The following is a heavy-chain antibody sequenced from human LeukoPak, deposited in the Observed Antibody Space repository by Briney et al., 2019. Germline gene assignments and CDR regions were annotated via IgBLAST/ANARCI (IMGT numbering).Heavy chain of an antibody. CDR3: ARGITISYYYYYMDV. J-gene: IGHJ6*03. Sequence: EASVKVSCKASGGTFSSYAISWVRQAPGQGLEWMGRIIPILGIANYAQKFQGRVTITADESTSTAYMELSSLRSEDTAVYYCARGITISYYYYYMDVWGKGTTVTVSS. CDR1: GGTFSSYA. D-gene: IGHD3-3*01. V-gene: IGHV1-69*04. CDR2: IIPILGIA.